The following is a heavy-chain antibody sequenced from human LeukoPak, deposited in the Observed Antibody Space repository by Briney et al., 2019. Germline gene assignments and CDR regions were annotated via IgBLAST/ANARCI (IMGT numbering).Heavy chain of an antibody. V-gene: IGHV3-21*01. J-gene: IGHJ4*02. CDR3: ARVLYGSGSYYPTDY. CDR2: ISSSSSYI. Sequence: GGTLRLSCAASGFTFSSYSMNWVRQAPGKGLEWVSSISSSSSYIYYANSVKGRFTISRDNAKNSLYLQMNSLRGEDTAVYYCARVLYGSGSYYPTDYWGQGTLVTVSS. D-gene: IGHD3-10*01. CDR1: GFTFSSYS.